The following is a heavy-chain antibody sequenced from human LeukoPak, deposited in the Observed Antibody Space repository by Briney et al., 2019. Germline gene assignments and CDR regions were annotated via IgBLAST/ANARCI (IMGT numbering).Heavy chain of an antibody. J-gene: IGHJ4*02. V-gene: IGHV4-34*01. CDR1: GASFGGNY. CDR3: ARGDCSSTTCFHYYFDY. D-gene: IGHD2-2*01. CDR2: INHSGST. Sequence: PSETLSLTCVVYGASFGGNYWTWIRQPPGKGLKWIGEINHSGSTNYNPSLKSRVTMSVDTSKNQFSLKLSSVTAADTAVYFCARGDCSSTTCFHYYFDYWGQGTLVTVSS.